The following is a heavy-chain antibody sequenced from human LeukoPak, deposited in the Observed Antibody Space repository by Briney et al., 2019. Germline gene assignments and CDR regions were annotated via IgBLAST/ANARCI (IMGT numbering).Heavy chain of an antibody. D-gene: IGHD1-26*01. J-gene: IGHJ4*02. CDR2: VSDDGPRQ. CDR1: VFIFSSYG. CDR3: ARDITGSYSVDY. V-gene: IGHV3-30*03. Sequence: GGSLRLSCAASVFIFSSYGMYWVRHSPGKGLEWVAYVSDDGPRQYYADPVKGRLTISRDNSKNTMNLQMNSLRVEDTAVYYCARDITGSYSVDYWGQGTLVTVSS.